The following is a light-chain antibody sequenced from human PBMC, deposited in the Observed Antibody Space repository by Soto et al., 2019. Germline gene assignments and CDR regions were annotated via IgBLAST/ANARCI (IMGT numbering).Light chain of an antibody. CDR2: GAS. Sequence: EIVLTQSPGTLSLSPGERATLSCRASQSVSSSYLAWYQQKPGQAPRLLIYGASSRATGIPDRFSGSGSGTDYTRTISRLEPEDCAVYYCQQYGSSPTFGGGTKVEIK. V-gene: IGKV3-20*01. CDR1: QSVSSSY. CDR3: QQYGSSPT. J-gene: IGKJ4*01.